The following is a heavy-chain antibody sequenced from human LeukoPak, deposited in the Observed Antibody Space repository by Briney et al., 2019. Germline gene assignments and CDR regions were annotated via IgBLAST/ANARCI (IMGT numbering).Heavy chain of an antibody. CDR3: ARGVRRPLNVGVTHFDF. CDR1: GGSISSYY. D-gene: IGHD3-10*02. Sequence: SETMSLTCPVSGGSISSYYWSWIRQPPGKGLEWIGYIFYSGSSNHNPSLKSRVTISVDTSKNQFSLRLSSVTAADTAVFYCARGVRRPLNVGVTHFDFWGQGTLVTVSS. CDR2: IFYSGSS. J-gene: IGHJ4*02. V-gene: IGHV4-59*01.